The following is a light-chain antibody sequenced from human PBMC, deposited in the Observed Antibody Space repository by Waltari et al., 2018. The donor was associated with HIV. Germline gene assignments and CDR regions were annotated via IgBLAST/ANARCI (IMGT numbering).Light chain of an antibody. CDR3: MQSLQTPLT. Sequence: DIVMTQSPLSLSVSPGESASISCRSTVSLLHVSGFTYLDWYLKKPGQSPELLIYLGSHRASGVPDRFSGGGSGTDFTLEISRVEPEDVGVYFCMQSLQTPLTFGGGTKVEIK. CDR1: VSLLHVSGFTY. J-gene: IGKJ4*01. V-gene: IGKV2-28*01. CDR2: LGS.